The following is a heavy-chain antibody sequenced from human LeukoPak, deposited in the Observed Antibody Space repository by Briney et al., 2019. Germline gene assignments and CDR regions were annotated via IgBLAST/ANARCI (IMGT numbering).Heavy chain of an antibody. Sequence: PSQTLSLTCTVSGDSISRGRYYWSWVRQPAGKELEWIGRIYASGKTDYNPYTPSLKSRVTISVDTSKNQFSLKLSSVTAADTAVYYCARDQRQYYFDYWGQGTLVTVSS. J-gene: IGHJ4*02. CDR1: GDSISRGRYY. CDR2: IYASGKT. V-gene: IGHV4-61*02. CDR3: ARDQRQYYFDY.